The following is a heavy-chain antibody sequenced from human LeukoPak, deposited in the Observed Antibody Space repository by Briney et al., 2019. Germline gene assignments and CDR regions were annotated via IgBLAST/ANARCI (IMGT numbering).Heavy chain of an antibody. CDR1: GGSFSGYY. V-gene: IGHV4-34*01. J-gene: IGHJ4*02. Sequence: ASETLSLTCAVYGGSFSGYYWSWIRQPPGKGLEWIGEINHSGSTNYNPSLKSRVTISVDTSKNQFSLKLSSVTAADTAVYYCASRGAGQQLIRFDYWGQGTLVTVSS. D-gene: IGHD6-13*01. CDR3: ASRGAGQQLIRFDY. CDR2: INHSGST.